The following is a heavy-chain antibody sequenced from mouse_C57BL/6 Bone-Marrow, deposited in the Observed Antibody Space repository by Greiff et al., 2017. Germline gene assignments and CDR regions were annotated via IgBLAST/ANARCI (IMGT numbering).Heavy chain of an antibody. CDR1: GYTFTNYW. CDR2: IYPGGGYT. V-gene: IGHV1-63*01. Sequence: VQLQESGAELVRPGTSVKMSCKASGYTFTNYWIGWAKQRPGHGLEWIGDIYPGGGYTNYNEKFKGKATLTADKSSSTAYMQFSSLTSEDSAIYYCARGAFTWYFDVWGTGTTVTVSS. CDR3: ARGAFTWYFDV. J-gene: IGHJ1*03.